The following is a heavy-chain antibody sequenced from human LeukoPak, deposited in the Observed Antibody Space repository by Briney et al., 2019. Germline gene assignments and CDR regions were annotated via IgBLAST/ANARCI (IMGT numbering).Heavy chain of an antibody. CDR2: INHSGST. D-gene: IGHD6-13*01. CDR3: ARGPTKAARFDY. J-gene: IGHJ4*02. Sequence: SETLSLTCAVYGGSFSGYYWSWIRQPPGKGLEWIGEINHSGSTNYNPSLKSRVTISVDTSKNQLSLKLSSVTAADTAVYYCARGPTKAARFDYWGQGTLVTVSS. V-gene: IGHV4-34*01. CDR1: GGSFSGYY.